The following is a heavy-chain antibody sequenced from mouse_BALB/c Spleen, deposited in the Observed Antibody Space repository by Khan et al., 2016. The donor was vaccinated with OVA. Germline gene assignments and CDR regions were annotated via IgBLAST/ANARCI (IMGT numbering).Heavy chain of an antibody. V-gene: IGHV1-5*01. CDR3: TRNGYGNYDILDY. D-gene: IGHD2-1*01. Sequence: VQLQQSGTVLARPGASVKMSCKASGYTFTSYWMHWVKQRPGQGLEWIGAIYPGNSTTNYNQKFKGKATLTAVTSTSNDYMELSSLTTEDSAVYYGTRNGYGNYDILDYWGQGTTLTVSS. J-gene: IGHJ2*01. CDR2: IYPGNSTT. CDR1: GYTFTSYW.